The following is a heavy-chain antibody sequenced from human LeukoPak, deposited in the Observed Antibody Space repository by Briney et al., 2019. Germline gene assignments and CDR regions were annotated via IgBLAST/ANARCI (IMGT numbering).Heavy chain of an antibody. CDR2: ISSTSSTI. CDR3: ARAAPYYYDSSGYSAFDS. J-gene: IGHJ3*02. V-gene: IGHV3-48*02. CDR1: GFTLRSYS. D-gene: IGHD3-22*01. Sequence: GPSLRLSCAASGFTLRSYSTHWARQAPGKGLEWVSYISSTSSTIYYADSVKGRLSISRDNAKNSLYLQMNSLRDEDTAVYYCARAAPYYYDSSGYSAFDSWGQGTMVTVSA.